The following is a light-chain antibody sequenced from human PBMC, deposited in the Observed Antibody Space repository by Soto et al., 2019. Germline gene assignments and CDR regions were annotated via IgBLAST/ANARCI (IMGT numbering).Light chain of an antibody. CDR2: WAS. Sequence: DIVMTQSPDSLAVSLGERATINCKSSQSVLYSSNNKNYLDWYKQKPGQPPKLLIYWASTRESGVPDRFSGSGSGTDFTLTISSLQAEDVAVYYCQQYYSTPYTFGQGTKLEIK. CDR1: QSVLYSSNNKNY. V-gene: IGKV4-1*01. CDR3: QQYYSTPYT. J-gene: IGKJ2*01.